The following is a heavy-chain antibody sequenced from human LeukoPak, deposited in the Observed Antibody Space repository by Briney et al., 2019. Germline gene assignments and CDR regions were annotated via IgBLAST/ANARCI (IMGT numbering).Heavy chain of an antibody. D-gene: IGHD3-10*01. J-gene: IGHJ4*02. CDR3: AKGEGMVRGVIMNY. CDR2: ISFDGSNK. V-gene: IGHV3-30*18. CDR1: GFTFSSYG. Sequence: PGGSLSLFCAASGFTFSSYGMHWVRQAPGKGLEWVAVISFDGSNKYYVDSVKGRFTISRDNSKNTLYLQMNSLRAEDTSVYYCAKGEGMVRGVIMNYWGQGPVITVSS.